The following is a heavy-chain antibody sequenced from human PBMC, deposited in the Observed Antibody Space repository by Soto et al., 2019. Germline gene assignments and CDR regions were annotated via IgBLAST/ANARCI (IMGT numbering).Heavy chain of an antibody. J-gene: IGHJ5*02. D-gene: IGHD2-2*01. V-gene: IGHV4-59*12. CDR2: ISYSGST. CDR3: ARVPDR. Sequence: PSETLSLTCTISGGSISSYYWSWIRQPPGKGLEWIAYISYSGSTNYNPSLKSRVTISVDTSKNQFSLKLTSVTAADTAVYYCARVPDRWGQGTLVTVSS. CDR1: GGSISSYY.